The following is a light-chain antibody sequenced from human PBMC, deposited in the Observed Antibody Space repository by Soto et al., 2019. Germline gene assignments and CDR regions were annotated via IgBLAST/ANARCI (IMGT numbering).Light chain of an antibody. J-gene: IGKJ1*01. V-gene: IGKV3-20*01. CDR1: QSVSNNY. Sequence: EIVLTQSTGTLSLSRGERATLSCMASQSVSNNYLAWYQQKPGQAPRLLIYGASNRATGIPDRFSGSGSGTDFTLTISRLEPEDFAVYYCQQYGSSGTFGQGTNVDIK. CDR3: QQYGSSGT. CDR2: GAS.